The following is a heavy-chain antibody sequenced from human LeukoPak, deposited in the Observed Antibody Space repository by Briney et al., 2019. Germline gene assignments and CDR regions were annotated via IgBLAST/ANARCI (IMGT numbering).Heavy chain of an antibody. Sequence: GGSLRLSCVAYGFTHDSHWMHWLRLAPGKGLVWVSRISTDGGSTGYADSVKGRFTISRVNARNTLYLQMTSLRAEDTAVYYEARRNYCNWFEYGGKGALVTVSS. CDR3: ARRNYCNWFEY. D-gene: IGHD2/OR15-2a*01. CDR2: ISTDGGST. J-gene: IGHJ4*02. V-gene: IGHV3-74*01. CDR1: GFTHDSHW.